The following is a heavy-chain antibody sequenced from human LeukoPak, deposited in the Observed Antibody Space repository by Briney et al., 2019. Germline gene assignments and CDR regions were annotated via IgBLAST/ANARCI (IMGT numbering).Heavy chain of an antibody. CDR1: GFTFSSYS. D-gene: IGHD4-23*01. Sequence: PGGSLRLSCAASGFTFSSYSMNWVREAPGKGLEWVSSISSSSSYIYYADSVKGRFTISRDNSKNTLYLQMNSLRAEDTAVYYCAKDHPSSTVVPDYWGQGALVTVSS. CDR3: AKDHPSSTVVPDY. CDR2: ISSSSSYI. V-gene: IGHV3-21*04. J-gene: IGHJ4*02.